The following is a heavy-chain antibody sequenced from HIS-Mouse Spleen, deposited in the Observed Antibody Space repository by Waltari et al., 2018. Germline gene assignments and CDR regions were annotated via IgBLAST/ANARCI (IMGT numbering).Heavy chain of an antibody. J-gene: IGHJ1*01. CDR3: ARGALRGSYYWGEYFQH. Sequence: QVQLQQWGAGLLKPSETLSLTCAVYGGSFSGYSCSWIRQPPGKGLEGIGEINHSGSTNYNPSLKSRVTISVDTSKNQFSLKLSSVTAADTAVYYCARGALRGSYYWGEYFQHWGQGTLVTVSS. CDR1: GGSFSGYS. CDR2: INHSGST. D-gene: IGHD1-26*01. V-gene: IGHV4-34*01.